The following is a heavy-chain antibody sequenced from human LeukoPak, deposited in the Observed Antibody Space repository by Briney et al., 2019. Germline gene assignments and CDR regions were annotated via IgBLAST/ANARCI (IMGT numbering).Heavy chain of an antibody. J-gene: IGHJ3*02. CDR2: ISSSSSTI. CDR1: GFTFSSYS. CDR3: ARDRRLQDIVVVPSALDI. V-gene: IGHV3-48*01. D-gene: IGHD2-2*01. Sequence: GGSLRLSCAASGFTFSSYSMNWVRQAPGKGLEWVSYISSSSSTIYYADSVKGRFTISRDNAKNSLYLQMNSLRAEDTAVYYCARDRRLQDIVVVPSALDIWGQGTMVTVSS.